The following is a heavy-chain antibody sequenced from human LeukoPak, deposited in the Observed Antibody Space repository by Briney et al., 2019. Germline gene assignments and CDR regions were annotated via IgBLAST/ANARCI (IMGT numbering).Heavy chain of an antibody. D-gene: IGHD3-22*01. CDR2: IYSGGNT. J-gene: IGHJ4*02. CDR1: GFTVSSKY. V-gene: IGHV3-53*01. Sequence: PGGSLRLSCAASGFTVSSKYMSWVRQAPGEGLEWVSVIYSGGNTYYADSVKGRFTISRDNSKNTMYLQMNSLRAEDTAVYYCARVDSSGYYKNYFDYWGQGTLVTVSS. CDR3: ARVDSSGYYKNYFDY.